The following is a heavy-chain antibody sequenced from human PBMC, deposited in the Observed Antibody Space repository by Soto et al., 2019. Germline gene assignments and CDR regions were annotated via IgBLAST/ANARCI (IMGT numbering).Heavy chain of an antibody. V-gene: IGHV4-59*01. D-gene: IGHD4-17*01. Sequence: PSETLSLTCSVSGGSISSYYWNWIRQPPGKELEWIGYVYYSGSTNYNPSLKSRITISVDTPKNQFSLKLSSVTAADTAVYYCARGTGDYVGYYYGMDVWGQGTTVTVSS. CDR3: ARGTGDYVGYYYGMDV. CDR2: VYYSGST. J-gene: IGHJ6*02. CDR1: GGSISSYY.